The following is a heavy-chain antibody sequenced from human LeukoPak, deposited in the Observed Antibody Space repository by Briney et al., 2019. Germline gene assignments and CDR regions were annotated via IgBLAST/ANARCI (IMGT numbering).Heavy chain of an antibody. Sequence: SQTLSLTCNVSGDSITSRGFYWSWLRHLPGRGLEWLGHITNSGTTSYNPSLKGRLTIERDTSKNQFSLGLTFATAADTAIYYCARYNILTSSPDAFDFWGQGTLVTVSS. CDR3: ARYNILTSSPDAFDF. D-gene: IGHD3-9*01. CDR2: ITNSGTT. CDR1: GDSITSRGFY. J-gene: IGHJ3*01. V-gene: IGHV4-31*03.